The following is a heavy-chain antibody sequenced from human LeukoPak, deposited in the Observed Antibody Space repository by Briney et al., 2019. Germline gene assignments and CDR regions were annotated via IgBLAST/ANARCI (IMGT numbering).Heavy chain of an antibody. CDR3: ARGPHTGVNYYDSSGYYY. J-gene: IGHJ4*02. CDR2: IYDSGTT. Sequence: SQTLSLTCTVSGGSISDGGYYWSWIRQHPGKGLEWIGYIYDSGTTYYSPALQSRVTISVDTSKNQFSLKLSSVTAADTAVYYCARGPHTGVNYYDSSGYYYWGQGTLVTVSS. V-gene: IGHV4-31*03. D-gene: IGHD3-22*01. CDR1: GGSISDGGYY.